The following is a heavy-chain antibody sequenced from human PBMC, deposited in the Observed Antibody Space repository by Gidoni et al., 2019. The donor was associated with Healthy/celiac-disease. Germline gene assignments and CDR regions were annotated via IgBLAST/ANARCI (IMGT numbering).Heavy chain of an antibody. V-gene: IGHV3-23*01. D-gene: IGHD2-15*01. CDR3: AKEAIGYCSGGSCTPGDCCYGLDV. J-gene: IGHJ6*01. CDR1: GFTFSSNA. Sequence: EGQLLESGGGVVQHGGSMSLTRAASGFTFSSNALSWGRQAPGMGLALFSVISVSGSSTYYADSVEGPFNISRDNSKITLYLRMNSLRAEDTAVYYCAKEAIGYCSGGSCTPGDCCYGLDVWGQVTTVTVSS. CDR2: ISVSGSST.